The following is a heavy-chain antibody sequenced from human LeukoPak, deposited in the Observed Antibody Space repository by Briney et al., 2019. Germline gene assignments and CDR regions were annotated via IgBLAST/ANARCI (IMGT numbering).Heavy chain of an antibody. J-gene: IGHJ5*02. CDR1: GYTFTGYY. D-gene: IGHD4-23*01. Sequence: ASVKVSCKASGYTFTGYYMHWVRQAPGQGLEWMGWINPNSGGTNYAQKFQGRVTMTRDMSTSTDYMELSSLRSEDTAVYYCARDNSVEDTAWWFDPWGQGTLVTVSS. CDR3: ARDNSVEDTAWWFDP. CDR2: INPNSGGT. V-gene: IGHV1-2*02.